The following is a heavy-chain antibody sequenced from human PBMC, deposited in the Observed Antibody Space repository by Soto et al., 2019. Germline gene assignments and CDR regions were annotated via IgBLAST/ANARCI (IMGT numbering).Heavy chain of an antibody. CDR2: IIPIFGTA. V-gene: IGHV1-69*13. Sequence: SVKVSCKASVSTFSSYAISWVRQAPGQGLEWMGGIIPIFGTANYAQKFQGRVTITADESTSTAYMELSSLRSEDTAVYYCARESTQLYYYYGMDVWGQGTTVTVSS. CDR1: VSTFSSYA. CDR3: ARESTQLYYYYGMDV. J-gene: IGHJ6*02. D-gene: IGHD1-1*01.